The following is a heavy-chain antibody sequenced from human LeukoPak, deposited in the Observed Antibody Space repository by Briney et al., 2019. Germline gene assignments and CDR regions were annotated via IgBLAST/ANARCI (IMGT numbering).Heavy chain of an antibody. J-gene: IGHJ5*02. D-gene: IGHD3-3*01. V-gene: IGHV4-39*07. CDR1: GGSISSSSYY. CDR2: IYYSGST. CDR3: ARGAVFRVVDP. Sequence: SETLSLTCTVSGGSISSSSYYWGWIRQPPGKGLEWIGSIYYSGSTYYNPSLKSRVTISVDTSKNQFSLKLSSVTAADTAVYYWARGAVFRVVDPWGQGTLVAVSS.